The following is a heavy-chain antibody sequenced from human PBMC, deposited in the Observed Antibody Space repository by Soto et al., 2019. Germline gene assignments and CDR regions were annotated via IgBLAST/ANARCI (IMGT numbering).Heavy chain of an antibody. V-gene: IGHV5-10-1*01. CDR2: IDPSDSYT. CDR1: GYSFTSYW. J-gene: IGHJ6*02. CDR3: ATRAEDIVVVPAAPDYYYGMEV. D-gene: IGHD2-2*01. Sequence: PGESLQISCKGSGYSFTSYWISWVRQMPGKGLEWMGRIDPSDSYTNYSPSFQGHVTISADKSISTAYLQWSSLKASDTAMYYCATRAEDIVVVPAAPDYYYGMEVWGQGTKVTVS.